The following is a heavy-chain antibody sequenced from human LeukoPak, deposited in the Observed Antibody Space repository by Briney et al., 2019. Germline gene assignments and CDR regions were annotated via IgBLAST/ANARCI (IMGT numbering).Heavy chain of an antibody. J-gene: IGHJ4*02. CDR2: INPNSGGT. D-gene: IGHD2-8*01. V-gene: IGHV1-2*02. CDR3: AIWVYVYYQKNNGYFDY. CDR1: GYTFTGYY. Sequence: ASVKVSCKASGYTFTGYYMHWVRQAPGQGLEWMGWINPNSGGTNYAQKFQGRVTMTRDTSISTAYMELSRLRSGDTAVYYCAIWVYVYYQKNNGYFDYWGQVSLVTVSS.